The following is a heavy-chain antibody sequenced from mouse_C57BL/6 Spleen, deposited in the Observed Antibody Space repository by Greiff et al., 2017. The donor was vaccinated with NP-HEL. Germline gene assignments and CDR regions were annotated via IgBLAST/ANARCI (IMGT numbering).Heavy chain of an antibody. Sequence: QVQLKESGAELVKPGASVKISCKASGYAFSSYWMNWVKQRPGKGLEWIGQIYPGDGDTNYNGKFKGKATLTADKSSSTAYMQLSSLTSEDSAVYFCARTSDGYGGYYYAMDYWGQGTSVTVSS. CDR2: IYPGDGDT. V-gene: IGHV1-80*01. CDR3: ARTSDGYGGYYYAMDY. J-gene: IGHJ4*01. CDR1: GYAFSSYW. D-gene: IGHD2-2*01.